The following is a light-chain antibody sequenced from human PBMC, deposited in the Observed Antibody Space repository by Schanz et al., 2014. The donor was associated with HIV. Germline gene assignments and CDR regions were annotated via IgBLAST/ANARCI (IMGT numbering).Light chain of an antibody. CDR2: RND. V-gene: IGLV1-47*01. CDR3: QSFDSSLSAVV. Sequence: QSVLTQPPSASGTPGQRVTISCSGSSSNIGSNYVYWYQQLPGTAPKLLIYRNDKRPSGVPDRFSGSKSGTSASLAITGLQAKDEADYYCQSFDSSLSAVVFGGGTKLTVL. CDR1: SSNIGSNY. J-gene: IGLJ2*01.